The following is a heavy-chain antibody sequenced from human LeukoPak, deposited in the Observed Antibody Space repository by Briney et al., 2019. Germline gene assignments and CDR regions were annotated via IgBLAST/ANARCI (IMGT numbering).Heavy chain of an antibody. J-gene: IGHJ5*02. V-gene: IGHV3-30*02. CDR1: GFTFSIYG. Sequence: PGGSLTLSCAAPGFTFSIYGMHWVRQARGKGLECVAFIRYDGSNKYYADSVKGRFTISRDNSKNTLYVQMNSLRGEDTAVYYCAKGLYYKDRSGYPAWGQGTLVTVSS. CDR3: AKGLYYKDRSGYPA. CDR2: IRYDGSNK. D-gene: IGHD3-22*01.